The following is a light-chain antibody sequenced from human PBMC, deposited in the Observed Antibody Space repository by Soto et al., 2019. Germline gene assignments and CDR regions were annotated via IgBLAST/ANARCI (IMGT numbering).Light chain of an antibody. J-gene: IGKJ1*01. CDR1: QSFSSSF. V-gene: IGKV3D-20*02. CDR3: QRQSNWPRT. CDR2: GAS. Sequence: EIVLTQSPCTLSLSAGERSSLACVSSQSFSSSFLTWYQQKPGKAPRLLIHGASTRATGIPARFSGSGSGTEFTLTISSLQSEDFAIYYCQRQSNWPRTFGQGTKVDIK.